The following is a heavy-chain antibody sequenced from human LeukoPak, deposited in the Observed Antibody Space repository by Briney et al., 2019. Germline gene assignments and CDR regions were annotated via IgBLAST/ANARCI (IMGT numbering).Heavy chain of an antibody. V-gene: IGHV4-4*07. Sequence: PSETLSLNCTVSGGAISGFYWNWIRQPAGKGLEWIGRIYSSGTTNYNPSLKSRVTMSVDTSKNQFSLRLNSVTAADTAVYYCARGTDSSGFYNSYFDPWGQGTLVTVSS. CDR2: IYSSGTT. CDR1: GGAISGFY. J-gene: IGHJ5*02. CDR3: ARGTDSSGFYNSYFDP. D-gene: IGHD3-22*01.